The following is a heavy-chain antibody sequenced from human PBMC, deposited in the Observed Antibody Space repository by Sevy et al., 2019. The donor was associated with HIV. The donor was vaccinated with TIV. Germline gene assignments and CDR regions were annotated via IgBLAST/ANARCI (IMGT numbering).Heavy chain of an antibody. CDR1: GGSISSSSYY. J-gene: IGHJ4*02. CDR2: IYYSGST. CDR3: ARLGDTRGDY. Sequence: SETLSLTCTVSGGSISSSSYYWGWIRQPPGKGLEWIGSIYYSGSTYYNPSLKSRVTISVDTSKNQFSLKLSSVTAAYTAVYYCARLGDTRGDYWGQGTLVTVSS. V-gene: IGHV4-39*01. D-gene: IGHD3-16*01.